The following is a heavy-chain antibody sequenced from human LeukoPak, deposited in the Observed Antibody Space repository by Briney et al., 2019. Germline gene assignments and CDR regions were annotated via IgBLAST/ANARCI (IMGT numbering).Heavy chain of an antibody. J-gene: IGHJ4*02. CDR2: ISYDGSNK. CDR1: GFTFSSYG. D-gene: IGHD5-12*01. Sequence: GRSLRLSCAASGFTFSSYGMHWVRQAPAKGLEWVAVISYDGSNKYYADSVKGRFTISRDNSKNTLYLQMNSLRAEDTAVYYCALGEYSGYDFQSAPMPPFGYWGQGTLVTVSS. CDR3: ALGEYSGYDFQSAPMPPFGY. V-gene: IGHV3-30*03.